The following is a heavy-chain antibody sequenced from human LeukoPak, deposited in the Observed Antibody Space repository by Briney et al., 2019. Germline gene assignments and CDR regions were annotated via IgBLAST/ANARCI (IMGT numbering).Heavy chain of an antibody. CDR2: IYSGGST. D-gene: IGHD3-22*01. V-gene: IGHV3-53*01. CDR3: ARGGDSSGYYY. CDR1: GLTFSSYW. J-gene: IGHJ4*02. Sequence: GGSLRLSCAVSGLTFSSYWMSWVRQAPGKGLEWVSVIYSGGSTYYADSVKGRFTISRDNSKNTLYLQMNSLRAEDTAVYYCARGGDSSGYYYWGQGTLVTVSS.